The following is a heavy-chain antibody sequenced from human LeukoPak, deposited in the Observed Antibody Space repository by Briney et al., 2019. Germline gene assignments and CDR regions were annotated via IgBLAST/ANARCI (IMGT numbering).Heavy chain of an antibody. V-gene: IGHV4-39*07. CDR3: ARGWGSSSALDY. J-gene: IGHJ4*02. CDR1: GGSISSSTYY. Sequence: KPSETLSLTCTVSGGSISSSTYYWGWIRQPPGKGLEWIGSIYYSGSTYYNPSLKSPVTISVDTSKNQFSLKLSSVTAADTAVYYCARGWGSSSALDYWGQGTLVTVSS. CDR2: IYYSGST. D-gene: IGHD6-6*01.